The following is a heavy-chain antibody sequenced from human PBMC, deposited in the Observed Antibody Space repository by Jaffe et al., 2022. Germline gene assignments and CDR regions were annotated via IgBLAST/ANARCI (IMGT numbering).Heavy chain of an antibody. V-gene: IGHV4-39*01. CDR1: GGSISSSSYY. CDR2: IYYSGST. J-gene: IGHJ2*01. CDR3: ANALDWLDSSGWDFDL. D-gene: IGHD6-19*01. Sequence: QLQLQESGPGLVKPSETLSLTCTVSGGSISSSSYYWGWIRQPPGKGLEWIGSIYYSGSTYYNPSLKSRVTISVDTSKNQFSLKLSSVTAADTAVYYCANALDWLDSSGWDFDLWGRGTLVTVSS.